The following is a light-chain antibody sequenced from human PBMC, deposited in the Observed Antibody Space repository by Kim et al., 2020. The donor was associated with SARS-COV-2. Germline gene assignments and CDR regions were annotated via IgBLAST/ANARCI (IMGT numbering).Light chain of an antibody. CDR3: QQYGTSPLT. CDR2: GAS. V-gene: IGKV3-20*01. J-gene: IGKJ4*01. Sequence: EIVLRQSPATLSLSPGERAALSCRASQSVSSSYLAWYQQKPGQAPRLLIYGASSRATGIPDRFSGSGSGTDFTLTITRLEPDDFAVYYCQQYGTSPLTFGGGTKVDIK. CDR1: QSVSSSY.